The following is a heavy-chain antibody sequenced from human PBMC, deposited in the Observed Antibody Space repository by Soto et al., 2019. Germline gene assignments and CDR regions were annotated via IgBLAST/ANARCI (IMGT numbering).Heavy chain of an antibody. CDR3: ARDMIIRYSYYAMVV. CDR1: GGLLSRGANF. Sequence: SETRPVTWSGSGGLLSRGANFVCCLRQHTGKGLEWIGYIYYSGSTNYNPSLKSRVTISVDTSKNQFSLKLSSVTAADTAVYYCARDMIIRYSYYAMVVSCHAPIVTVS. D-gene: IGHD3-22*01. CDR2: IYYSGST. V-gene: IGHV4-61*08. J-gene: IGHJ6*02.